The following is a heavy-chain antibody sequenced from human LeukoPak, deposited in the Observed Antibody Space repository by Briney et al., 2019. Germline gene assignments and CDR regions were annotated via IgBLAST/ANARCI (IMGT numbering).Heavy chain of an antibody. D-gene: IGHD2/OR15-2a*01. V-gene: IGHV4-4*09. CDR3: ARGDFYRYYFDY. CDR1: GGSIRTYY. J-gene: IGHJ4*02. CDR2: IYTSGST. Sequence: NPSETLSLTCTVSGGSIRTYYWSWIRQPPGKGLEWIGYIYTSGSTNYNPSLKSRVTMSLDTSENQFPLKLSSVTAADTAVYYCARGDFYRYYFDYWGQGTLVTVSS.